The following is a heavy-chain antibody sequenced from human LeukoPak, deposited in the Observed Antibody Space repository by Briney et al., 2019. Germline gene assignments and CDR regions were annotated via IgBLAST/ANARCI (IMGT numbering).Heavy chain of an antibody. D-gene: IGHD2-15*01. CDR2: IYTSGST. V-gene: IGHV4-4*07. Sequence: SETLSLTCTVSGGSISSYYWSWIRQPAGKGLEWIGRIYTSGSTNYNPSLKRRVTMSVDTAKNQFSLKLSSVTAADTAVYYCARGGGYCSGGSCYGYWGQGTLVTVSS. CDR3: ARGGGYCSGGSCYGY. CDR1: GGSISSYY. J-gene: IGHJ4*02.